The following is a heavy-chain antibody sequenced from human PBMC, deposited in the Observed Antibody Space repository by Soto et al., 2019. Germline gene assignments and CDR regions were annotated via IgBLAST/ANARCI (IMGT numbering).Heavy chain of an antibody. V-gene: IGHV4-59*01. J-gene: IGHJ4*02. D-gene: IGHD3-22*01. CDR2: IYYSGST. CDR3: ARSIWDSSGFFLDY. CDR1: GGSISSYY. Sequence: ETLSLTCTVSGGSISSYYWSWIRQPPGKGLEWIGYIYYSGSTNYNPSLKSRVTISVDTSKNQFSLKLSSVTAADTAVYYCARSIWDSSGFFLDYWGQGTLVTVSS.